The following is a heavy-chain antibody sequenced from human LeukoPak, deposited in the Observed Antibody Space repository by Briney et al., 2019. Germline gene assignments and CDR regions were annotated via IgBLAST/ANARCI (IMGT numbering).Heavy chain of an antibody. D-gene: IGHD3/OR15-3a*01. V-gene: IGHV3-7*01. J-gene: IGHJ4*02. Sequence: GGSLRLSRAASGFTFSSYWMSWVRQAPGKGLEWVANIKQDGNEKNYVDSVEGRFTISRDNAKNSLYLQMNSLRAEDTAVFYCARGGGTFEYWGQGTLVTVPS. CDR2: IKQDGNEK. CDR1: GFTFSSYW. CDR3: ARGGGTFEY.